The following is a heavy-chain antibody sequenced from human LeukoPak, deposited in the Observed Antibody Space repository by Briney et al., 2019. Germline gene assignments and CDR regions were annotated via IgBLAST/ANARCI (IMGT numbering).Heavy chain of an antibody. Sequence: ASVKVSCKASGYTFTGYYMHWVRQAPGQGLEWMGWINPNSGGTNYAQKFQGRVTMTRDTSISTAYMELSRLRSDDTAVYYCARESSGGVVVVAATPLNYWGQGILVTVSS. J-gene: IGHJ4*02. D-gene: IGHD2-15*01. V-gene: IGHV1-2*02. CDR1: GYTFTGYY. CDR3: ARESSGGVVVVAATPLNY. CDR2: INPNSGGT.